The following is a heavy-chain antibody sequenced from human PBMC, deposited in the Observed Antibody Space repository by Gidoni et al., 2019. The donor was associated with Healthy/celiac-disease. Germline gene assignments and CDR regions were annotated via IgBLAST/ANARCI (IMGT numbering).Heavy chain of an antibody. CDR1: GFTFSSYA. V-gene: IGHV3-23*01. D-gene: IGHD6-6*01. Sequence: EVQLLESGGGLVQPGGSLRLSCAASGFTFSSYAMSWVRQAPGKGLEWVSASSGSGGSTYYADSVKGRFTISRDNSKNTLYLQMNSLRAEDTAVYYCAKDRSSSPWRKYFDYWGQGTLVTVSS. CDR2: SSGSGGST. J-gene: IGHJ4*02. CDR3: AKDRSSSPWRKYFDY.